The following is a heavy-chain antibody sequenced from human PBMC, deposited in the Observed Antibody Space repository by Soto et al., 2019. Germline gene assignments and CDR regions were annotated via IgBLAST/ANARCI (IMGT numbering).Heavy chain of an antibody. D-gene: IGHD3-22*01. J-gene: IGHJ4*02. CDR1: GFTFSSYA. Sequence: SLRLSCASSGFTFSSYAMHSVRQAPGKGLEWVAVISYDESNKYYADSVKGRFTISRDNSKNTLCLQMNSLRDVGWHYDGSTTGHFDYWGQGTMFTV. CDR2: ISYDESNK. V-gene: IGHV3-30-3*01. CDR3: TTGHFDY.